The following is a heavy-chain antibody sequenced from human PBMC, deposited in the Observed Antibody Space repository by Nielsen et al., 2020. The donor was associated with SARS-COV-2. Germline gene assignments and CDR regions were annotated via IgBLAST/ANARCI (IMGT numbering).Heavy chain of an antibody. CDR1: GFTVSSNY. Sequence: GGSLRLSCAASGFTVSSNYMSWVRQAPGKGLEWVSVIYSGGSTYYADSVKGRFTISRDNSKNTLYLQMNSLRAEDTAVYYCARRKLLWFGESTNWFDPWGQGTLVTVSS. D-gene: IGHD3-10*01. CDR3: ARRKLLWFGESTNWFDP. CDR2: IYSGGST. J-gene: IGHJ5*02. V-gene: IGHV3-53*01.